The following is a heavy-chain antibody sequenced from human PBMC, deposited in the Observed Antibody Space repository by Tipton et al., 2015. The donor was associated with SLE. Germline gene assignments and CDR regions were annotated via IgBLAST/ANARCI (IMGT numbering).Heavy chain of an antibody. CDR3: ARGYNWPDI. V-gene: IGHV4-4*08. CDR1: GDSFIDSH. Sequence: TLSLTCTVSGDSFIDSHWSWIRQFPGKRLEWIGFISPTGTTNSNPSLKSRVTFSVNTSNKQFSLKLTSVTAADTSVYYCARGYNWPDIWGRGSLVTVSS. D-gene: IGHD1-20*01. CDR2: ISPTGTT. J-gene: IGHJ4*02.